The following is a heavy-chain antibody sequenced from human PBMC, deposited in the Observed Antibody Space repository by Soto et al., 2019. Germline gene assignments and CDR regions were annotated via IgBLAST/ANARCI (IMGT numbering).Heavy chain of an antibody. Sequence: ASVKVSCKVSGYTLTELSMHWVRQAPGKGLEWMGGFDPEDGETIYAQKFQGRVTMTEDTSTDTAYMELSSLRSEDTAVYYCATDRPDCSGGSCSLALGYWGQGTLVTVSS. CDR3: ATDRPDCSGGSCSLALGY. J-gene: IGHJ4*02. CDR1: GYTLTELS. V-gene: IGHV1-24*01. CDR2: FDPEDGET. D-gene: IGHD2-15*01.